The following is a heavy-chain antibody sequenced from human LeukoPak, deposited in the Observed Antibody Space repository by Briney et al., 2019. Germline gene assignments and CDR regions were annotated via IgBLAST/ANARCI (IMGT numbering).Heavy chain of an antibody. J-gene: IGHJ4*02. V-gene: IGHV3-23*01. D-gene: IGHD3-9*01. CDR3: AKDRSFDWLFVL. CDR1: GFTFSSYA. Sequence: GALSLSCAASGFTFSSYAMSWVRQAPGKGLEWVSAISGSGGSTYYADSVKGRFTISRDNSKNTLYLQMNSLRAEDTAVYYCAKDRSFDWLFVLWGQGTLVTVSS. CDR2: ISGSGGST.